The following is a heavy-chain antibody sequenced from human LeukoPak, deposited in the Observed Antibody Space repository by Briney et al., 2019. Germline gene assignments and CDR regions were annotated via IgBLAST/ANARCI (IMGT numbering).Heavy chain of an antibody. CDR2: INHSGST. J-gene: IGHJ4*02. CDR3: ARAGWSYYFDY. Sequence: SETLSLTCDVYGGSFSDHYWNWIRQPPGKGLEWIGEINHSGSTNYKSSLKSRVTMSVDTSKNQFSLRLSSVTAADTAVYYCARAGWSYYFDYWGQGTLVTVSS. D-gene: IGHD6-19*01. CDR1: GGSFSDHY. V-gene: IGHV4-34*01.